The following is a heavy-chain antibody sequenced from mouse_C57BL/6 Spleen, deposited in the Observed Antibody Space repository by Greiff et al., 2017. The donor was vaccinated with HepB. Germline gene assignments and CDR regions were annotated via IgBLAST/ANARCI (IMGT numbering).Heavy chain of an antibody. CDR2: ISYDGSN. CDR3: ARATTVVVDWYFDV. V-gene: IGHV3-6*01. D-gene: IGHD1-1*01. J-gene: IGHJ1*03. CDR1: GYSITSGYY. Sequence: EVQLQQSGPGLVKPSQSLSLTCSVTGYSITSGYYWNWIRQFPGNKLEWMGYISYDGSNNYNPSLKNRISITRDTSKNQFFLKLNSVTTEDTATYYCARATTVVVDWYFDVWGTGTTVTVSS.